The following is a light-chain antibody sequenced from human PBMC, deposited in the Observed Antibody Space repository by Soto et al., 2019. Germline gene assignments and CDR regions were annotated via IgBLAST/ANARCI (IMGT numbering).Light chain of an antibody. CDR3: QHYSNWPPWT. Sequence: EIVMTQSPGTLSVSPGERATLSCRVSQSVGSNLAWYQQKAGQAPRLLIYGASTRATGIPVRFTGSGSGTEFTLTISSLQSEDVAVYDCQHYSNWPPWTFGRGTKVEIK. CDR1: QSVGSN. CDR2: GAS. J-gene: IGKJ1*01. V-gene: IGKV3-15*01.